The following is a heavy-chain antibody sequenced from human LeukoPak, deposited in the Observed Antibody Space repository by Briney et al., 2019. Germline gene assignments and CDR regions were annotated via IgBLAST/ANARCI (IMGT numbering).Heavy chain of an antibody. V-gene: IGHV3-23*01. CDR3: AKYYYDGIGSNLFDY. CDR2: ISGSGDST. J-gene: IGHJ4*02. CDR1: GFIFSSYG. Sequence: GGSLRLSCVASGFIFSSYGMSWVRQAPGKGLEWVSAISGSGDSTFYADSVKGRFTISRDNSKNTLYLQMSSLRAEDRAVYYCAKYYYDGIGSNLFDYWGQGTLVTVSS. D-gene: IGHD3-22*01.